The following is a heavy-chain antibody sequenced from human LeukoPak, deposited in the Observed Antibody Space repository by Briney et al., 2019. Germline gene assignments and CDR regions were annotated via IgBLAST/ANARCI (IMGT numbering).Heavy chain of an antibody. CDR3: ARDSGPYYYYMDV. J-gene: IGHJ6*03. CDR1: GFTFSSYS. Sequence: GGSLRLSCAASGFTFSSYSMNWVRQAPGRGLEWVSSISTSSSYIYYADSVKGRFTISRDNAKNSLYLQMNSLRAEDTAVYYCARDSGPYYYYMDVWGKGTTVTVSS. V-gene: IGHV3-21*01. CDR2: ISTSSSYI.